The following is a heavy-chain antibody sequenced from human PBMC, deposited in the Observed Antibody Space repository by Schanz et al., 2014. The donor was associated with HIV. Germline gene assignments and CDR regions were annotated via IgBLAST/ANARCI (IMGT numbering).Heavy chain of an antibody. D-gene: IGHD3-22*01. CDR3: AKPEYDSRGNSQSHFDS. V-gene: IGHV3-23*01. CDR1: RFTFSRYG. J-gene: IGHJ4*02. CDR2: ISGNGDSA. Sequence: QLLESGGGLVQPGGFLRLSCAASRFTFSRYGMSWVRQTPDKGLEWVSSISGNGDSAYYADSVRGRFTISRDNSKNTLYLQMTTLRTEDTAVYYCAKPEYDSRGNSQSHFDSWGQGTLVTVSS.